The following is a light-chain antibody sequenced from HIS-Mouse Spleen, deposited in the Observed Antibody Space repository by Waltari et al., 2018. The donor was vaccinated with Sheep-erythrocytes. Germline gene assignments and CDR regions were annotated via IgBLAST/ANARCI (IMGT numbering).Light chain of an antibody. V-gene: IGLV2-11*01. J-gene: IGLJ1*01. CDR2: DVS. CDR3: CSYAGSYNHV. Sequence: QSALTQPRSVSGSPGQSVTISCTGTSSDVGCYNYVSCSQQQPGKAPKLMIYDVSKRPSGVPDRFSGSKSRNTASLTISGLQAEDVADYYCCSYAGSYNHVFATGTKVTVL. CDR1: SSDVGCYNY.